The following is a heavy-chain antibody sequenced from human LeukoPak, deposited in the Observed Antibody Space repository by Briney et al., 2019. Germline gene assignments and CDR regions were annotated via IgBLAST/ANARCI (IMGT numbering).Heavy chain of an antibody. CDR3: ARVVSAAAGNLYYYYYYMDV. J-gene: IGHJ6*03. V-gene: IGHV1-2*06. CDR2: INPNSGGT. D-gene: IGHD6-13*01. Sequence: ASVKASCKASGSTFTGYYMHWVRQPPGQGLEWMGRINPNSGGTNYPQKFQGRVTMTRDTSISTAYMELSRLRSDDTAVYYCARVVSAAAGNLYYYYYYMDVWGKGTTVTVSS. CDR1: GSTFTGYY.